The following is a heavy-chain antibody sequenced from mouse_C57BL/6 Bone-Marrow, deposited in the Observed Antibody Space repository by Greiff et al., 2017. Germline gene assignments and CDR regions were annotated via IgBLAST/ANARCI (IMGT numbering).Heavy chain of an antibody. CDR3: ARHEDELTGTWFAY. V-gene: IGHV1-62-2*01. CDR2: FYPGSGSI. Sequence: QVHVKQSGAELVKPGASVKLSCKASGYTFTEYTIHWVKQRSGQGLAWIGWFYPGSGSIKYNEKFKDKATLTADKSSSTVYMELSRITSEDSAVYFCARHEDELTGTWFAYWGQGTLVTVSA. J-gene: IGHJ3*01. CDR1: GYTFTEYT. D-gene: IGHD4-1*01.